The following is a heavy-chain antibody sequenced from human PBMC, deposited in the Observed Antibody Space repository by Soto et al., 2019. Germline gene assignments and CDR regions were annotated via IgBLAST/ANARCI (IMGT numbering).Heavy chain of an antibody. CDR2: IIPMFDIA. J-gene: IGHJ3*02. Sequence: QVQLVQSGVEVKKPGSSVKVSCKAAGGSFSIYTVFWVRQAPGQGLEWMGRIIPMFDIANYAQNFQGRVTFNADKFTHTVYIEMLNLRSDDTAVYYCTLGSWSGEVFDIWGQGTLVSVSS. D-gene: IGHD6-13*01. CDR1: GGSFSIYT. V-gene: IGHV1-69*02. CDR3: TLGSWSGEVFDI.